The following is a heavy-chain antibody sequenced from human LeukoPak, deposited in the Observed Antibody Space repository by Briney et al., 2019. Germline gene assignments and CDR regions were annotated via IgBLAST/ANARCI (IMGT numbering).Heavy chain of an antibody. J-gene: IGHJ4*02. Sequence: GRSLRLSCAASGFTFSSYGMHWVRQAPGKGLEWVAVISYDGSNKYYADSVKGRFTISRDNSKNTLYLQMNSLRAEDTAVYYCAKDRPRYNRNAGGFDYWGQGTLVTVSS. V-gene: IGHV3-30*18. CDR2: ISYDGSNK. CDR1: GFTFSSYG. CDR3: AKDRPRYNRNAGGFDY. D-gene: IGHD1-1*01.